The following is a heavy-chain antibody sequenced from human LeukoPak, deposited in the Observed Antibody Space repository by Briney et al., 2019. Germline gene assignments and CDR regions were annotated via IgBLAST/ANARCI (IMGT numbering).Heavy chain of an antibody. CDR1: GFTFSSYS. Sequence: GGSLRLSCAASGFTFSSYSMNWVRQAPGKGLEWVSSISSSSSYIYYADSVKGRFTISRDNAKNTLYLQMNSLRAEDTAVYYCARDYRKSDCSGGSCYPDYWGQGTLVTVSS. D-gene: IGHD2-15*01. V-gene: IGHV3-21*01. J-gene: IGHJ4*02. CDR2: ISSSSSYI. CDR3: ARDYRKSDCSGGSCYPDY.